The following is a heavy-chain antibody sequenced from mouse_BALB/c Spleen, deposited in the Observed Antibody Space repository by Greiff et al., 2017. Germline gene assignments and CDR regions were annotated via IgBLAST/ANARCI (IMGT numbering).Heavy chain of an antibody. J-gene: IGHJ3*01. V-gene: IGHV2-9*02. D-gene: IGHD2-4*01. CDR2: IWAGGST. CDR3: ARGYDYPFAD. Sequence: QVQLQQSGPGLVAPSQSLSITCTVTGFSLTSYGVHWVRKPPGKGLEWLGGIWAGGSTNYNSALMSRLSINKDNSKSQVFVKMNSLQTDDTAMYYCARGYDYPFADWGQGTLVTVSA. CDR1: GFSLTSYG.